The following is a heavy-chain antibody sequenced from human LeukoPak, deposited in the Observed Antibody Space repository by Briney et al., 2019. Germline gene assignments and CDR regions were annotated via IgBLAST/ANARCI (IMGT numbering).Heavy chain of an antibody. CDR1: GGSISSYY. V-gene: IGHV4-4*07. D-gene: IGHD3-10*01. CDR2: IYTSGST. Sequence: PSETLSLTCNVSGGSISSYYWSWIRQPAGKGLECIGRIYTSGSTNYNPSLKSRVTMSVDTSKNQFSLKLSSVTAADTAAYYCARIYYGSGSPAGWFDPWGQGTLVTVSS. J-gene: IGHJ5*02. CDR3: ARIYYGSGSPAGWFDP.